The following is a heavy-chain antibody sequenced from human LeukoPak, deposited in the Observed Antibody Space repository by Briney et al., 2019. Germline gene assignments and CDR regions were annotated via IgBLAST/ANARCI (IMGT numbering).Heavy chain of an antibody. V-gene: IGHV3-23*01. CDR2: ISGSGGST. D-gene: IGHD1-1*01. J-gene: IGHJ4*02. CDR1: GFTFSSYG. CDR3: AKLEGPGLYYFDY. Sequence: GGSLRLSCAAPGFTFSSYGMSWVRQAPGKGLEWVSAISGSGGSTYYADSVKGRFTISRDNSKNTLYLQMNSLRAEDTAVYYCAKLEGPGLYYFDYWGQGTLVTVSS.